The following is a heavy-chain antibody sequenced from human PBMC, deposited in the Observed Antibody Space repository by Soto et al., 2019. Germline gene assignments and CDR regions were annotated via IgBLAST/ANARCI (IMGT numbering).Heavy chain of an antibody. CDR2: NDYSGIT. V-gene: IGHV4-31*02. CDR3: ARGSSIAGLYYGMDV. J-gene: IGHJ6*02. Sequence: WTWIRQHPGKGLEWIGYNDYSGITYYNPSLKSRVTISLDTSKNQFSLKLSSVTAADTAVYYCARGSSIAGLYYGMDVWGQGTTVTVSS. D-gene: IGHD6-6*01.